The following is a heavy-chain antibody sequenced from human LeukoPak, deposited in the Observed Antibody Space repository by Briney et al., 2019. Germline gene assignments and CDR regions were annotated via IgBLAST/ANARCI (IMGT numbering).Heavy chain of an antibody. CDR2: IIPIFGP. Sequence: ASVKVSCKVSGYTLTELSMHWVRQAPGKGLEWIGGIIPIFGPNYAQKFQGRATISADLATATAYMELSSLTSEDTSVYYCATGKDRSGYYYSLDYWGQGTLVAVSS. CDR3: ATGKDRSGYYYSLDY. J-gene: IGHJ4*02. D-gene: IGHD3-22*01. CDR1: GYTLTELS. V-gene: IGHV1-24*01.